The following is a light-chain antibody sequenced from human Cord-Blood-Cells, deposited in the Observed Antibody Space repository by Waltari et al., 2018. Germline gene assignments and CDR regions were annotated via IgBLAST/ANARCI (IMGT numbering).Light chain of an antibody. CDR2: AAS. CDR3: LQHNSYPRT. J-gene: IGKJ1*01. V-gene: IGKV1-17*01. Sequence: DIQMTLSPSSLSASVGDRVTITCRASQGIRNDVGWYQQKPGKAPKRLIYAASSLQSGVPSRFSGSGSGTEFTLTISSLQPEDFATYYCLQHNSYPRTFGQGTKVEIK. CDR1: QGIRND.